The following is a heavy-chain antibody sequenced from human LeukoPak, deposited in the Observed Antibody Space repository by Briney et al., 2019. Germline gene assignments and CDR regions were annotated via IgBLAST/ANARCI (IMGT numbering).Heavy chain of an antibody. CDR3: ANAGRYSYGYRHYFDY. CDR2: IIPIFGTA. D-gene: IGHD5-18*01. Sequence: SVKVSCKASGGTFSSYAISWVRQAPGQGLEWMGGIIPIFGTANYAQKFQGRVTITADKSTSTAYMELSSLRSEDTAVYYCANAGRYSYGYRHYFDYWGQGTLVTVSS. CDR1: GGTFSSYA. J-gene: IGHJ4*02. V-gene: IGHV1-69*06.